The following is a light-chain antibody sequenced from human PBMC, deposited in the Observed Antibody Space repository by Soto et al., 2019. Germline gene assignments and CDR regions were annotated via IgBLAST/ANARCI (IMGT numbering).Light chain of an antibody. CDR3: AACDDTLNGQV. V-gene: IGLV1-47*01. J-gene: IGLJ3*02. CDR2: RNN. CDR1: RSNIGRNY. Sequence: QSVLTQPPAASGTPGQRVSISCSGSRSNIGRNYVYWYQQLPGTAPKLLIQRNNERPSGVPDRFSGSKSGTSVSLALSGLRSEDEATYYCAACDDTLNGQVFGGGTKLTVL.